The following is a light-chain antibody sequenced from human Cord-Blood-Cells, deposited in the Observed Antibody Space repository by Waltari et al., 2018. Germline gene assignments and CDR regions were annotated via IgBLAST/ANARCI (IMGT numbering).Light chain of an antibody. CDR1: QSVLYSSNNKNY. V-gene: IGKV4-1*01. CDR2: WAS. CDR3: QQYYSTPPT. Sequence: DIVMTQSPDSLAVSLGERATINCKSSQSVLYSSNNKNYLAWYQQKPGQPPKLLIYWASXXXSGVPDRFSGSGSGTDFTLTISSLQAEDVAVYYCQQYYSTPPTFGQGTKVEIK. J-gene: IGKJ1*01.